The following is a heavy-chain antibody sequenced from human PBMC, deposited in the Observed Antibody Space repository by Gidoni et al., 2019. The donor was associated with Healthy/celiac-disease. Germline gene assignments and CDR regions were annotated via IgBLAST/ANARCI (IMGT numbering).Heavy chain of an antibody. V-gene: IGHV1-18*01. CDR2: ISAYNGNT. Sequence: QVQLVQSGAEVKKPGASVKVSCKASGYTFTSYGISWVRQAPGQGLEWMGWISAYNGNTNYAQKLQGRVTMTTDTSTSTAYMELRSLRSDDTAVYYCARVWDYYDSSGYPDAFDIWGQGTMVTVSS. CDR3: ARVWDYYDSSGYPDAFDI. J-gene: IGHJ3*02. CDR1: GYTFTSYG. D-gene: IGHD3-22*01.